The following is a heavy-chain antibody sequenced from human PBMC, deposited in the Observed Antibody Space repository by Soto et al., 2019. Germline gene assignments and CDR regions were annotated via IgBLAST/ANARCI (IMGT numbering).Heavy chain of an antibody. Sequence: VASVKVSCKSSGYAFTNYGITWVRQAPGQRLELMGWISAYSGDTNFAQKFRDRVTLTTDTSTSTAYMELRSLRSDDTAVYYCARSDRAYAGSAAYWGQGTLVTVSS. CDR3: ARSDRAYAGSAAY. D-gene: IGHD2-15*01. CDR1: GYAFTNYG. J-gene: IGHJ4*02. V-gene: IGHV1-18*01. CDR2: ISAYSGDT.